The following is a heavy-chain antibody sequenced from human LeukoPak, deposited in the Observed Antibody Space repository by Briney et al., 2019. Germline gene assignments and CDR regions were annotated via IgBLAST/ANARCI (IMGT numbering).Heavy chain of an antibody. CDR2: ISSDSATI. J-gene: IGHJ4*02. V-gene: IGHV3-48*04. CDR1: GFTFSSYG. CDR3: ARSFDS. Sequence: GGSPRLSCAASGFTFSSYGMHCVRQAPGKGLEWVSYISSDSATIYYADSVKGRFTISRDNAKNSLFLQMNSLRVEDTAVYYCARSFDSWGQGTLVTVSS.